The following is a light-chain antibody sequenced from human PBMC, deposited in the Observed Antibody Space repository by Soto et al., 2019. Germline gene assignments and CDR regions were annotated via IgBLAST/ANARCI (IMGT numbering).Light chain of an antibody. CDR2: EVS. V-gene: IGLV2-14*01. CDR1: SNDVGGYNY. Sequence: QSALTQPASLSGSPGQSVTISCTGTSNDVGGYNYVSWYQQHPGKAPKLVIYEVSHRPSGISGRFSGSKSGNTASLTISGLQVDDEADYFCSSYTTSSPHVFGAGTKLTVL. J-gene: IGLJ1*01. CDR3: SSYTTSSPHV.